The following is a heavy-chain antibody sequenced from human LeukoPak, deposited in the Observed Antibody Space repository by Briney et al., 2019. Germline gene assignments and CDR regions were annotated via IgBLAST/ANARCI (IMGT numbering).Heavy chain of an antibody. V-gene: IGHV4-39*07. Sequence: SETLSLTCTVSGGSISSSSYYWGWIPPPPGKGLEWIGSIYYSGSTYYNPSLKSRVTISVDTSKNQFSLKLSSVTAADTAVYYCAILRRGFFDYWGQGTLVTVSS. D-gene: IGHD3-10*01. CDR1: GGSISSSSYY. J-gene: IGHJ4*02. CDR3: AILRRGFFDY. CDR2: IYYSGST.